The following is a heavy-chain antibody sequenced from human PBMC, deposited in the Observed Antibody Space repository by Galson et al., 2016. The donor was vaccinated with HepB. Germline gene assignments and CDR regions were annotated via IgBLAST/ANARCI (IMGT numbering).Heavy chain of an antibody. V-gene: IGHV5-51*01. CDR1: GYKFTTYW. CDR3: ARLGGAVPFDY. Sequence: QSGAAVKKPGESLQISCQVSGYKFTTYWIGWVRQMPGKGLEWMGLIYPRDSDVTYSPSFQGQVTISADKSITTAYLQWSSLKASDTAMYYCARLGGAVPFDYWGQGTLVTVSS. CDR2: IYPRDSDV. D-gene: IGHD2-2*01. J-gene: IGHJ4*02.